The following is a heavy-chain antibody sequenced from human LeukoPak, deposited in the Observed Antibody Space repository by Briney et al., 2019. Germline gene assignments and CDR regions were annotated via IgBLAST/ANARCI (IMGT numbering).Heavy chain of an antibody. Sequence: SETLSLTRTVSGGSISSSSYYWGWIRQPPGKGLEWIGSIYYRGSTYCNPSLKSRVTISVDTSKNQFSLKLSSVTAADTAVYYCARRSGGATMGYFDYWGQGTLVTVSS. CDR3: ARRSGGATMGYFDY. CDR1: GGSISSSSYY. D-gene: IGHD1-26*01. J-gene: IGHJ4*02. V-gene: IGHV4-39*01. CDR2: IYYRGST.